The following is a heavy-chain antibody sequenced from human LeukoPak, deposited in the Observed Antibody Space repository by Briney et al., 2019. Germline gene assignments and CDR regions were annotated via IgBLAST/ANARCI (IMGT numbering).Heavy chain of an antibody. CDR1: GFTFSDYY. Sequence: GGSLRLSCAASGFTFSDYYMSWVRQAPGKGLEWVANIKQDGSEKYYVDSVKGRFTISRDNAKNSLYLQMNSLRAEDTAVYYCATSGPTNSDYWGQGTLVTVSS. D-gene: IGHD6-6*01. V-gene: IGHV3-7*01. CDR3: ATSGPTNSDY. J-gene: IGHJ4*02. CDR2: IKQDGSEK.